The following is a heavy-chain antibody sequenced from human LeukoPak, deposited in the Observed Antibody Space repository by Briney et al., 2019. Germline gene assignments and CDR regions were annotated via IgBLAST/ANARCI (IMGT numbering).Heavy chain of an antibody. J-gene: IGHJ6*03. V-gene: IGHV3-30*02. CDR3: AKEPPTRCYYYYMDV. CDR1: GFTFSSYG. CDR2: IRYDGSNK. Sequence: PGGSLRLSCAASGFTFSSYGMHWVRQAPGKGLEWVAFIRYDGSNKYYADSVKGRFTISRDNSKNTLYLQMNSLRAEDTAVYYCAKEPPTRCYYYYMDVWGKGTTVTVSS. D-gene: IGHD3-16*01.